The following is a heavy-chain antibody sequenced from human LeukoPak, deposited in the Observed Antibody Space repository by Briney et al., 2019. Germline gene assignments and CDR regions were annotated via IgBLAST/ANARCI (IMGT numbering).Heavy chain of an antibody. CDR2: MNPNSGNT. J-gene: IGHJ4*02. V-gene: IGHV1-8*01. D-gene: IGHD5-18*01. CDR3: ARVGYSYGHDNGYYFDH. Sequence: ASVKVSCKASGYTFTSYDINWVRQATGQGLEWMGWMNPNSGNTGYAQKFQGRVTMTRNTSISTAYMELSSLRSEDTAVYYCARVGYSYGHDNGYYFDHWGQGTLVTVSS. CDR1: GYTFTSYD.